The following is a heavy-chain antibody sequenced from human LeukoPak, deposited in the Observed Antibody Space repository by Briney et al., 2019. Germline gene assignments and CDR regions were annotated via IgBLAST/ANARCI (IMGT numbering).Heavy chain of an antibody. D-gene: IGHD3-10*01. V-gene: IGHV3-23*01. CDR3: AKDLETINPTMD. CDR2: IGGSGKNT. CDR1: GVTFSSHA. J-gene: IGHJ4*02. Sequence: PGGSLRLSCAASGVTFSSHAMSWVRQAPGKGLEWVSSIGGSGKNTFYADAVKGRFTISRDNSKDTLYLQMNSLRAEDTAVYYCAKDLETINPTMDWGQGTLVTVSS.